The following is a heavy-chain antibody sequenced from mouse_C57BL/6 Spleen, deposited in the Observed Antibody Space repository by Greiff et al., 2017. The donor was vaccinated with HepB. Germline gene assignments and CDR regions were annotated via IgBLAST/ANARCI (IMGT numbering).Heavy chain of an antibody. CDR2: IYPSDSET. V-gene: IGHV1-61*01. J-gene: IGHJ2*01. D-gene: IGHD1-1*01. Sequence: QVQLQQPGAELVRPGSSVKLSCKASGYTFTSYWMDWVKQRPGQGLEWIGNIYPSDSETHYNQKFKDKATLTVDKSSSTAYMQLSSLTSEDSAVYYCAILITTVVALEVDYWGQGTTLTVSS. CDR1: GYTFTSYW. CDR3: AILITTVVALEVDY.